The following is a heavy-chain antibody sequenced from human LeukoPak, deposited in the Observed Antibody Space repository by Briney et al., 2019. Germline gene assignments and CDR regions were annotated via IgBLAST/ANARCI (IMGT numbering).Heavy chain of an antibody. CDR2: ISSSSSTI. D-gene: IGHD1-26*01. Sequence: GGSLRLSCAASGFTFSSYSMNWVRQAPGKGLEWVSYISSSSSTIYYADSVKGRFTISRDNAKNSLYLQMNSLRAEDTAVYYCARDREVGATYDASDIWGQGTMVTVSS. CDR1: GFTFSSYS. CDR3: ARDREVGATYDASDI. V-gene: IGHV3-48*01. J-gene: IGHJ3*02.